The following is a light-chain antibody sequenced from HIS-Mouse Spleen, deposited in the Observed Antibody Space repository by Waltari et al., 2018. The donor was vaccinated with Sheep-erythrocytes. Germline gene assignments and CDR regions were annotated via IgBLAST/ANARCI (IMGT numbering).Light chain of an antibody. J-gene: IGLJ3*02. CDR3: QAWDSSTAWV. V-gene: IGLV3-1*01. CDR1: KLGDKY. Sequence: SYELTQPPSVSVSPGQTASITCSGYKLGDKYACWYQQKPGQSTVLVIYQDSKRPSGIPERFSGSNSGNTATLTISGTQAMDEADYYCQAWDSSTAWVFGGGTKLTVL. CDR2: QDS.